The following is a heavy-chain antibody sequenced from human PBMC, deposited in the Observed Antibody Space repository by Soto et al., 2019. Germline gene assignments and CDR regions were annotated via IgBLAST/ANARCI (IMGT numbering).Heavy chain of an antibody. D-gene: IGHD3-10*01. J-gene: IGHJ4*02. CDR2: IYYSGST. V-gene: IGHV4-59*01. Sequence: SETLSLTCNVSGDSISSYYWSWIRQPPGKGLEWIGYIYYSGSTNYNPSLKSRVTISVDTSKKQFSLKLSSVTAADTAVYYCARTTMVRGVIEVFDYWGQGTLVTVSS. CDR1: GDSISSYY. CDR3: ARTTMVRGVIEVFDY.